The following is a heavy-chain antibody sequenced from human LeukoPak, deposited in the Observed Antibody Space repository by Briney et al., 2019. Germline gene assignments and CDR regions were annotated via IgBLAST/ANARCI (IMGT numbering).Heavy chain of an antibody. Sequence: SETLSLTCTVSGGSISSYYWSWIRQPPGKGLEWIGYIYYSGTTNYNPSLESRVTISVDTSKNQFSLKLTSVTPADTAVYYCARGGYYGSGRYMDVWGKGTTVTVSS. CDR2: IYYSGTT. CDR3: ARGGYYGSGRYMDV. CDR1: GGSISSYY. D-gene: IGHD3-10*01. V-gene: IGHV4-59*01. J-gene: IGHJ6*03.